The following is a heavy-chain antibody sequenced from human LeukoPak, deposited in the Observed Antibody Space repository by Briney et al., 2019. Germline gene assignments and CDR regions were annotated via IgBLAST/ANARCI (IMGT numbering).Heavy chain of an antibody. D-gene: IGHD6-13*01. Sequence: SETLSLTCTVSGGSISSYYWSWIRQPPGKGLEWIGHIYYSGSTNYNPSLKSRVTISVDTSKNQFSLKLSSVTAADTAVYYCARTSGIAADFDYWGQGTLVTVSS. J-gene: IGHJ4*02. CDR3: ARTSGIAADFDY. CDR2: IYYSGST. V-gene: IGHV4-59*01. CDR1: GGSISSYY.